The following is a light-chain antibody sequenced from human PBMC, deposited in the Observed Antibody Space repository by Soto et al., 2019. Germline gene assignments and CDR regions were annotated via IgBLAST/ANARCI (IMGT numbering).Light chain of an antibody. Sequence: DIHLTQSPSFLSASVGDRVTITCRPSQAVPNNMAWYQKKPGKPPKLLIYEESTLHSGVPSRFSGRKSGTQFTLTIDRLQTEDFATYYCQQVKSYPRTFGGGTKLDIK. CDR2: EES. CDR3: QQVKSYPRT. V-gene: IGKV1-9*01. J-gene: IGKJ4*01. CDR1: QAVPNN.